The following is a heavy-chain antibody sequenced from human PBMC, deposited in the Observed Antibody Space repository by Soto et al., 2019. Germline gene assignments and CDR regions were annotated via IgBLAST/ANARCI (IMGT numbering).Heavy chain of an antibody. CDR1: GGSISSGGYY. Sequence: QVQLQESGPGLVQPSQTLSLTCTVSGGSISSGGYYWSWIRQHPGKGLEWIGYMYYTETSYYSPSLRSRVTISLDTSKNQFSLKLTSVTASDTAVYYCASGVVGTTTYFDYWGQGTLVTFSS. J-gene: IGHJ4*02. D-gene: IGHD1-26*01. CDR3: ASGVVGTTTYFDY. V-gene: IGHV4-31*03. CDR2: MYYTETS.